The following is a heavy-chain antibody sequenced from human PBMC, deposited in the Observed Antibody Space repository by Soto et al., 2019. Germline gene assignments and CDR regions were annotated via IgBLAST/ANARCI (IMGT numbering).Heavy chain of an antibody. V-gene: IGHV3-30*18. J-gene: IGHJ4*02. Sequence: QVQLVESGGGVVQPGRSLRLSCAASVFTFSSYGMHWVRQAPGKGLEWVAVISYDGSNKYYADSVKGRFTISRDNSKNTLYLQMNSLRAEDTAVYYCAKVASDTPLDYWGQGTLVTVSS. CDR1: VFTFSSYG. CDR2: ISYDGSNK. D-gene: IGHD2-2*02. CDR3: AKVASDTPLDY.